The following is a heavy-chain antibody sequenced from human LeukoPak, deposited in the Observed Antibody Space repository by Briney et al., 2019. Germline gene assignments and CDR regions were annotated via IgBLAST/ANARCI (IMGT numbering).Heavy chain of an antibody. J-gene: IGHJ5*02. D-gene: IGHD6-19*01. CDR2: IYYSGST. Sequence: SETLSLTCTVSGGSISSSRDYWAWLRQPPGKGLEWIANIYYSGSTYYSPSLKSRVTISVDTSKNQFSLKLSSVTAADTAVYYCARGKQWLFQNWFDPWGQGTLVTVSS. V-gene: IGHV4-39*01. CDR1: GGSISSSRDY. CDR3: ARGKQWLFQNWFDP.